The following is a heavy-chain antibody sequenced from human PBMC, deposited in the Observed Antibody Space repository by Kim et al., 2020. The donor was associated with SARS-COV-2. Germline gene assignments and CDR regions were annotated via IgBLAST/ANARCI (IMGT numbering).Heavy chain of an antibody. J-gene: IGHJ4*02. CDR2: KK. D-gene: IGHD3-16*01. V-gene: IGHV3-33*06. CDR3: AKEAGGAYIDY. Sequence: KKSAADSVKGRFTISRHHSKNTLYLQMNSLRAEDTAVYYCAKEAGGAYIDYWGQGTLVTVSS.